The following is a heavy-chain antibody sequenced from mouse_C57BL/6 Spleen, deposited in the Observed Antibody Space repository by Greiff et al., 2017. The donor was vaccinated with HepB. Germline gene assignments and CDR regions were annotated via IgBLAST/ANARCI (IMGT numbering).Heavy chain of an antibody. Sequence: QVQLRQSGAELVRPGSSVKLSCKASGYTFTSYWMDWVKQRPGQGLEWIGNIYPSDSETHYNQKFKDKATLTVDKSSSTAYMQLSSLTSEDSAVYYCARNWDGGYAMYYWGQGTSVTVSS. CDR3: ARNWDGGYAMYY. CDR2: IYPSDSET. CDR1: GYTFTSYW. J-gene: IGHJ4*01. V-gene: IGHV1-61*01. D-gene: IGHD4-1*01.